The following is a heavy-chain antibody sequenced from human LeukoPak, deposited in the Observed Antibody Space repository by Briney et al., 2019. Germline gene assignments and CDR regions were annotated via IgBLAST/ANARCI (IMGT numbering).Heavy chain of an antibody. CDR3: ARSGMGLIVVVPAAIREGFDP. D-gene: IGHD2-2*01. Sequence: GASVKVSCKASGYTFTSYGISWVRQAPGQGLEWMGWISAYNGNTNYAQKLQGRVTMTTDTSTSTAYMELRSLRSDDTAVYYCARSGMGLIVVVPAAIREGFDPWGQGTLVTVSS. CDR1: GYTFTSYG. J-gene: IGHJ5*02. V-gene: IGHV1-18*01. CDR2: ISAYNGNT.